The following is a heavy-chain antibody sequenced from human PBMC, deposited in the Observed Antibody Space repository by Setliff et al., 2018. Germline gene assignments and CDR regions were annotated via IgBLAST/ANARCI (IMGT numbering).Heavy chain of an antibody. V-gene: IGHV3-74*01. Sequence: GGSLRLSCAASEFTFRNYYMHWVRQAPGKGLMWVSYIKSDGSNTHYADSVEGRFTISRDNAKNTLYLQMNSLRAEDTAVYYCARDREGDGNYYMDVWGKGTTVTVS. CDR3: ARDREGDGNYYMDV. D-gene: IGHD1-1*01. CDR1: EFTFRNYY. J-gene: IGHJ6*03. CDR2: IKSDGSNT.